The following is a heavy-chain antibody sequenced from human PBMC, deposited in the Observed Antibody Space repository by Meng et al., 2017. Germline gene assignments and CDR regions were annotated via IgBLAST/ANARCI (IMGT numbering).Heavy chain of an antibody. CDR1: GGSFSGYY. CDR3: ARVRFNGDYLYFDY. V-gene: IGHV4-34*01. D-gene: IGHD4-17*01. J-gene: IGHJ4*02. Sequence: SETLSLTCAVYGGSFSGYYWSWIRQPPGKGLEWIGEINHSGSTNYNPSLKRRVTIAVDTSKNQFSLKLSSVTAADTAVYYWARVRFNGDYLYFDYWGQGTLVTVSS. CDR2: INHSGST.